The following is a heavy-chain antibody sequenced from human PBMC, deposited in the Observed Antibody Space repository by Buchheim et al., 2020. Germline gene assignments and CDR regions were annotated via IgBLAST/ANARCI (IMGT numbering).Heavy chain of an antibody. V-gene: IGHV3-11*01. D-gene: IGHD2-2*01. J-gene: IGHJ5*02. Sequence: QVQLVESGGGLVQPGRSLRLSCAASGFTFSAYDMHWIRQAPGKGLEWVSFISSSGSTIYYADSVKGRFTISRDNAKNSLYLRINSLRAVDTGVYYCASRIPAAMGWLDPWGQGTL. CDR3: ASRIPAAMGWLDP. CDR1: GFTFSAYD. CDR2: ISSSGSTI.